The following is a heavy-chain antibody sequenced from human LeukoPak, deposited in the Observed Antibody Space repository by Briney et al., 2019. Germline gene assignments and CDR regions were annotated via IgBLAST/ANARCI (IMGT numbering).Heavy chain of an antibody. CDR1: GFTFSNAW. Sequence: GGSLRLSCAASGFTFSNAWMSWVRQAPGKGLEWVGRIKSKTDGGTTDYAAPVKGRFTISGDDSKNTLYLQMNSLKTEDTAVYYCTTDIWQDGGSREYYYFDYWGQGTLVTVSS. V-gene: IGHV3-15*01. CDR2: IKSKTDGGTT. D-gene: IGHD1-26*01. J-gene: IGHJ4*02. CDR3: TTDIWQDGGSREYYYFDY.